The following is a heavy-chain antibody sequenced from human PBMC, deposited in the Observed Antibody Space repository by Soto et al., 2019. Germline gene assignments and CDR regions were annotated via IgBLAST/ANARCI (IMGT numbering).Heavy chain of an antibody. V-gene: IGHV4-59*01. J-gene: IGHJ5*02. CDR2: THYTGTT. CDR3: ARASGVRNCFDP. CDR1: GGSIGRYF. D-gene: IGHD7-27*01. Sequence: PSETLSLTCTVSGGSIGRYFLSWIRQPPGKGLEWIGYTHYTGTTDSSPSLRGRVTMSVDSSKNQFSLRLRSVTAADTAVHYCARASGVRNCFDPWGQGTQVTGSS.